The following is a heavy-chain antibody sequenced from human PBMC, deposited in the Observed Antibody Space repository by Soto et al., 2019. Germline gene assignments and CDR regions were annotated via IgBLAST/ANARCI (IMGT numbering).Heavy chain of an antibody. V-gene: IGHV4-34*01. D-gene: IGHD2-2*01. CDR3: ARGGMGLNIVVVPAAIRRAAFDI. J-gene: IGHJ3*02. CDR2: INHSGST. Sequence: QVQLQQWGAGLLKPSETLSLTCAVYGGSFSGYYWSWIRQPPGKGLESIGEINHSGSTNYNPSLKSRVTISVDTSKNQFSLKLSSVTAADTAVYYCARGGMGLNIVVVPAAIRRAAFDIWGQGTMVTVSS. CDR1: GGSFSGYY.